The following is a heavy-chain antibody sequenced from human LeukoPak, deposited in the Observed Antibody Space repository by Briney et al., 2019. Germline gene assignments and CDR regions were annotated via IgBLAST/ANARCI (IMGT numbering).Heavy chain of an antibody. V-gene: IGHV3-7*01. J-gene: IGHJ4*02. CDR1: GFTFSNYW. D-gene: IGHD5-24*01. CDR3: ARDRDGYPDY. Sequence: PGGSLRLSCAASGFTFSNYWMGWVRQAPGKGLEWVANIKQDGSEIYYVDSVKGRFTISRDTAKDSLYLQMNSLRAEDTAVYYCARDRDGYPDYWGQGTLVTVSS. CDR2: IKQDGSEI.